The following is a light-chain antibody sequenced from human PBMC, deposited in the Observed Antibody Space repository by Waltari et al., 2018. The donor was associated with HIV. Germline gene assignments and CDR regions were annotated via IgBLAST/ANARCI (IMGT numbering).Light chain of an antibody. CDR3: QSYDSSLSAPVV. V-gene: IGLV1-40*01. CDR2: GSG. CDR1: SSNIGAGYD. J-gene: IGLJ2*01. Sequence: QSVLTQSPSVSGAPGQRVTISCTGSSSNIGAGYDVHWYQQLPGTAPKLLIYGSGNRPSGVPDRFSGSKSGTSASLAITGLQAEDEADYYCQSYDSSLSAPVVFGGGTKLTVL.